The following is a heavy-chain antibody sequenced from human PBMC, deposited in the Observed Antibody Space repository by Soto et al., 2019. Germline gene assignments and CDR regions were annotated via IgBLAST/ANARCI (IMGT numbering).Heavy chain of an antibody. D-gene: IGHD2-2*01. V-gene: IGHV3-23*01. J-gene: IGHJ6*02. CDR2: IGESGTPT. CDR1: GFTFSSYG. CDR3: ARYIPGVRYYGMDV. Sequence: GGSLRLSCAASGFTFSSYGMKWVRQAPGKGLEWVSLIGESGTPTYYADSVKGRFTISRDNSGNTLFLEMCSLRAEDTAVYYCARYIPGVRYYGMDVWGQGTTVTVSS.